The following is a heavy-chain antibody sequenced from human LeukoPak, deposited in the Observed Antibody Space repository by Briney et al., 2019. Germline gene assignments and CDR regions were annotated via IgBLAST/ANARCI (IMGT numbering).Heavy chain of an antibody. V-gene: IGHV1-18*01. CDR3: ARVAFSKYHYYMDV. Sequence: ASVKVSCKASGYSFTTFGITWVRQAPGQGLEWMAWLSAHIGDTNYSRKFQGRVTVTSDTSTSTAYMELRSLKSDDTAVYFCARVAFSKYHYYMDVWGKGTTVTVSS. CDR1: GYSFTTFG. D-gene: IGHD4-11*01. J-gene: IGHJ6*03. CDR2: LSAHIGDT.